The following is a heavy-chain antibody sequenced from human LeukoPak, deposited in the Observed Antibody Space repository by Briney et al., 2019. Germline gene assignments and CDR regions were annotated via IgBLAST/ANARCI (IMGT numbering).Heavy chain of an antibody. CDR1: GFTFSSYA. J-gene: IGHJ4*02. D-gene: IGHD6-19*01. CDR3: ARDKLGSGYSSDFDY. Sequence: GRSLRLSCAASGFTFSSYAMHWVRQAPGKGLEWVAVISYDGSNKYYADSVKGRFTISRDNSKNTLYLQMNSLRAEDTAVYYCARDKLGSGYSSDFDYWGQGTLVTVSS. CDR2: ISYDGSNK. V-gene: IGHV3-30*04.